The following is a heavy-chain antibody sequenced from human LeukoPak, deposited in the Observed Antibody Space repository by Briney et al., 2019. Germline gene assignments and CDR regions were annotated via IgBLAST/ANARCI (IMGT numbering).Heavy chain of an antibody. D-gene: IGHD2-15*01. J-gene: IGHJ1*01. CDR3: AQQLGYCSGGTCYFTY. CDR2: ISGNGITT. Sequence: GGSLRLSCAASGFIFSSYAMSWVRQAPGKGLEWVSGISGNGITTYYADSVKGRFTISRDKSQNTLHLQMNSLRVDDTAVYYCAQQLGYCSGGTCYFTYWGQGTLVTVSS. V-gene: IGHV3-23*01. CDR1: GFIFSSYA.